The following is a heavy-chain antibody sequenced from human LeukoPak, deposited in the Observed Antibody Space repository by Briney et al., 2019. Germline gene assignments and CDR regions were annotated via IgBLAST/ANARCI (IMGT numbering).Heavy chain of an antibody. CDR2: ISGSGGST. V-gene: IGHV3-23*01. Sequence: GGSLRLSCAASGFTFSSYAMSWVRQAPGKGLEWVSAISGSGGSTYYADSVKGRFTISRDNSKNTLYLQMNSLRAEDTAVYYCAKDLGESMVRGVIDAFDIWGQGTMVTVSS. CDR1: GFTFSSYA. D-gene: IGHD3-10*01. J-gene: IGHJ3*02. CDR3: AKDLGESMVRGVIDAFDI.